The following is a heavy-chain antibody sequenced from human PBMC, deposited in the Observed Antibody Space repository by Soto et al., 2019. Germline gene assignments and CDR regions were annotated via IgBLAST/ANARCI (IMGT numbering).Heavy chain of an antibody. V-gene: IGHV3-7*01. J-gene: IGHJ4*02. D-gene: IGHD3-16*01. CDR1: GFTFSNYW. Sequence: EVQLVESGGGLVQPGGSLRLSCSASGFTFSNYWMNWVRQAPGKGLEWVANIKPEGGEEYYVDSVKGRFTISRDNDKHSLYLQKHNLRDDDTALYYCVRDALRGGDYDYWGQGALVTVSS. CDR2: IKPEGGEE. CDR3: VRDALRGGDYDY.